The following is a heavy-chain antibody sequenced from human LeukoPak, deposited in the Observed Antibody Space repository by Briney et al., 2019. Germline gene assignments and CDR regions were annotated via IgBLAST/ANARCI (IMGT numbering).Heavy chain of an antibody. CDR3: VRRYSSSWYFLDY. V-gene: IGHV5-51*01. D-gene: IGHD6-13*01. J-gene: IGHJ4*02. CDR1: GYSFTSYW. Sequence: GESLKISCKGSGYSFTSYWIGWARQMPGKGLEWMGIIYPGDSDTRYSPSFQGQVTISADKSISTAYLQWSSLKAPDTAMYYCVRRYSSSWYFLDYWGQGTLVTVSS. CDR2: IYPGDSDT.